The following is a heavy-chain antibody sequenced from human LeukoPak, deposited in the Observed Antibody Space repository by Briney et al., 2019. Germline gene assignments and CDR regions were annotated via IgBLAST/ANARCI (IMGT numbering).Heavy chain of an antibody. V-gene: IGHV3-23*01. CDR1: GFTFSNYA. CDR2: ISGSGATT. CDR3: ARGHTAVTRHFDF. D-gene: IGHD4-17*01. Sequence: HSGGSLRLSCATSGFTFSNYAMSWVRQAPGKGLEWVSGISGSGATTYYTDSVKGRFTISRDTSKNTLFLQMNSLRAEDTAVYYCARGHTAVTRHFDFWGQGTLVTVSS. J-gene: IGHJ4*02.